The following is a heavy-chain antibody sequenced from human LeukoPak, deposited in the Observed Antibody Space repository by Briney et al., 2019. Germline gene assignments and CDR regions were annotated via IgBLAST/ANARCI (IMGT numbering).Heavy chain of an antibody. J-gene: IGHJ4*02. CDR2: IKEDGSQK. Sequence: GGSLRLSCAVSGFTFSNSWMNWVRQAPGKGLEWVANIKEDGSQKYYVESVKGRFTVSRDNAKNSVYLQMSSLRDEDTAVYYCARGLNTSPGVDYWGQGTLVTVSS. CDR1: GFTFSNSW. CDR3: ARGLNTSPGVDY. D-gene: IGHD3-16*01. V-gene: IGHV3-7*01.